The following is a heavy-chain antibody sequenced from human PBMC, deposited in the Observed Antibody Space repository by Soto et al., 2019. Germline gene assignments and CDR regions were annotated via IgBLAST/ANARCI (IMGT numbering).Heavy chain of an antibody. D-gene: IGHD2-2*01. J-gene: IGHJ6*02. V-gene: IGHV3-33*01. CDR2: IWYDGSNK. Sequence: PGGSLRLSCAASGFTFSSYGMHWVRQAPGKGLEWVAVIWYDGSNKYYADSVKGRFTISRDNSKNTLYLQMNSLRAEDTAVYYCARDIVVVPASTRGYYYYYYGMDVWGQGTTVTVSS. CDR3: ARDIVVVPASTRGYYYYYYGMDV. CDR1: GFTFSSYG.